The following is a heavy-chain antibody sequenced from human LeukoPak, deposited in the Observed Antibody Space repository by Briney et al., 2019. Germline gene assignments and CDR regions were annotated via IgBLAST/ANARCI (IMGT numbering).Heavy chain of an antibody. CDR1: GFTVSSDS. J-gene: IGHJ5*02. Sequence: GGSLRLSCTVSGFTVSSDSMSWVRQAPGKGLEWVSFIYSGGSTHYSDSVKGRFTISRDNAKNSLYLQMNSLRAEDTAVYYCAREQYFAWGQGTPVTVSS. CDR3: AREQYFA. CDR2: IYSGGST. D-gene: IGHD3-9*01. V-gene: IGHV3-53*01.